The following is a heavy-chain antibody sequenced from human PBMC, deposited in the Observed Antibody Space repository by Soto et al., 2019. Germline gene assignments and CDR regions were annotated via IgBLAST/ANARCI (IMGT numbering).Heavy chain of an antibody. CDR2: ISGSCIIT. V-gene: IGHV3-23*01. CDR1: GFTFRNYA. Sequence: PGGSLRLSCSASGFTFRNYAISWFRQVPGKGLEWVSGISGSCIITHYAASVKGRFTVSRDNSMISLFLQMNSLRAEDSAVYNCAKEPVGPDWYFDFWGRGTLVTV. J-gene: IGHJ2*01. CDR3: AKEPVGPDWYFDF.